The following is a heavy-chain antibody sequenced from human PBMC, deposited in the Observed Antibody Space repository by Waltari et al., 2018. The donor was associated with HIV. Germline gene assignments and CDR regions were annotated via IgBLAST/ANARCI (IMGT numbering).Heavy chain of an antibody. CDR2: MSSSSSDR. CDR1: GFTFSSYS. D-gene: IGHD7-27*01. Sequence: EVQLVESGGGLVKPGGSRRLSCAASGFTFSSYSMNWVRQAPGKGVEWVSSMSSSSSDRYDADSVKGRFTISRDNAKNSLDLQMNSLRAEDTAVYYCVRYLTGRLDYWGQGTLVTVSS. V-gene: IGHV3-21*01. J-gene: IGHJ4*02. CDR3: VRYLTGRLDY.